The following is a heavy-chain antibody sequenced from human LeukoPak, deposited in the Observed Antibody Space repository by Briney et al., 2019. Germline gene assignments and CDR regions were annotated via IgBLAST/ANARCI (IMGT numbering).Heavy chain of an antibody. J-gene: IGHJ4*02. Sequence: GGSLRLSCAASGFTVSSNYISWARQAPGKGLEWVSVIYSGGSTYYADSVKGRFTISRDNSKNTLYLQMNSLRAEDTAVYYCARVYSGYARGDYWGQGTLVTVSS. CDR1: GFTVSSNY. CDR2: IYSGGST. V-gene: IGHV3-53*01. CDR3: ARVYSGYARGDY. D-gene: IGHD5-12*01.